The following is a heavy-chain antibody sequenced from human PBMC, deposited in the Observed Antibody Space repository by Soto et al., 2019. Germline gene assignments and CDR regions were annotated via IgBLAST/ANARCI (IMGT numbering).Heavy chain of an antibody. CDR3: ACPPLYCSGGSCYSGNYGMDV. J-gene: IGHJ6*02. D-gene: IGHD2-15*01. CDR1: GYTFTSYG. CDR2: ISAYNGNT. V-gene: IGHV1-18*01. Sequence: QVQLVQSGAEVKKPGASVKVSCKASGYTFTSYGISWVRQAPGQGLEWMGWISAYNGNTNYAQKLQGRVPMTTDTSASTAYMELRSLRSDDTAADYCACPPLYCSGGSCYSGNYGMDVWGQGTTVTVSS.